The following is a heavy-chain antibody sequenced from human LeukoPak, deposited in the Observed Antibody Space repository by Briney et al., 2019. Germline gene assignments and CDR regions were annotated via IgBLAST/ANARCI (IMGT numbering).Heavy chain of an antibody. D-gene: IGHD6-19*01. Sequence: GGSLRLSCTASGFTFGDYAMSWFRQAPGKGLEWVGFIRSKAYGGTTEYAASVKGRFTISRDDSKSIAYLQMNSLKTEDTAVYYCTRGGSGWSPTQNNWFDPWGQGTLVTVSS. CDR1: GFTFGDYA. J-gene: IGHJ5*02. V-gene: IGHV3-49*03. CDR2: IRSKAYGGTT. CDR3: TRGGSGWSPTQNNWFDP.